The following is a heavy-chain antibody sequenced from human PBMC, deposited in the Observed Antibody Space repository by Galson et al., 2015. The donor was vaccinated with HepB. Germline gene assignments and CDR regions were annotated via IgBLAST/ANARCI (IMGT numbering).Heavy chain of an antibody. CDR2: TYYRSKWYF. D-gene: IGHD6-13*01. CDR3: ARLDPGGDSWLLNYFDY. V-gene: IGHV6-1*01. J-gene: IGHJ4*02. Sequence: AISGDSVSSKSAIWNWTRQSPSRGLEWLGRTYYRSKWYFHYADSVRGRITINPDTSKNQFSLQLNSVTPEDTAMYYCARLDPGGDSWLLNYFDYWGQGTLVTVSP. CDR1: GDSVSSKSAI.